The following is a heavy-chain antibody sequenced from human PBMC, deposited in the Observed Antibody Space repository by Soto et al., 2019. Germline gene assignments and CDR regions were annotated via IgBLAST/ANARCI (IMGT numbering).Heavy chain of an antibody. CDR2: IIPIFGIA. J-gene: IGHJ6*02. V-gene: IGHV1-69*13. D-gene: IGHD6-13*01. CDR1: GGTFSSYA. CDR3: ARSTAGTAYYYGMDV. Sequence: GASVKVSCKASGGTFSSYAISWVRQAPGQGLEWMGGIIPIFGIANYAQKFQGRVTITADESTSTAYMELSSLRSEDTAVYYCARSTAGTAYYYGMDVWGQGTTVTVSS.